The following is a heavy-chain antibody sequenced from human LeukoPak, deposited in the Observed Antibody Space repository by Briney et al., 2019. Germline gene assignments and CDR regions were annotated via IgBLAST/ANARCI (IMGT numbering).Heavy chain of an antibody. Sequence: GASVKVSCKASGYTFTSYYMHWVRQAPGQGLEWMGIINPSGGSTSYAQKFQGRVTMTRDTPTSTVYMELSSLRSEDTAVYYCARDRVGQWLVHYSNWFDPWGQGTLVTVSS. V-gene: IGHV1-46*01. CDR1: GYTFTSYY. J-gene: IGHJ5*02. CDR3: ARDRVGQWLVHYSNWFDP. D-gene: IGHD6-19*01. CDR2: INPSGGST.